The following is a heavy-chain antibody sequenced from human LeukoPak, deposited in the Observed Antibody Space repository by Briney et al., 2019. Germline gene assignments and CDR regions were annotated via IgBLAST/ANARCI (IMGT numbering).Heavy chain of an antibody. CDR2: IYTGGST. J-gene: IGHJ6*03. Sequence: GGSLRLSCAASGFTVSSNYMSWVRQAPGKGLEWVSIIYTGGSTYYADSVKGRFTISRDNSKNTLYLQMNNLRVEDTAVYYCARDGYGNNYMDVWGKGTTVTVSS. CDR1: GFTVSSNY. D-gene: IGHD1/OR15-1a*01. CDR3: ARDGYGNNYMDV. V-gene: IGHV3-53*01.